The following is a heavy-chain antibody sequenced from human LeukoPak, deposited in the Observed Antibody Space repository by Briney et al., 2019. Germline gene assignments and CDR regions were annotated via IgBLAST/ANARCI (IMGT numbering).Heavy chain of an antibody. Sequence: SETLSLTCTVSGGSISGYYWSWIRQPPGKGLEWIAYIYYNGISNYNPSLKSRVIISVDSSKNQFSLKLSSVTAADTAVYYCARGPSSSWYLVDYWGQGTLVTVSS. CDR3: ARGPSSSWYLVDY. CDR1: GGSISGYY. D-gene: IGHD6-13*01. V-gene: IGHV4-59*01. J-gene: IGHJ4*02. CDR2: IYYNGIS.